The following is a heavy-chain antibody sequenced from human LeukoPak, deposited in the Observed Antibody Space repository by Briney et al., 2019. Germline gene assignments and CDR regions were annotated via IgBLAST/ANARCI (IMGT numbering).Heavy chain of an antibody. CDR1: GGSISRGSYY. J-gene: IGHJ4*02. D-gene: IGHD2-8*02. Sequence: SETLSLTCTVSGGSISRGSYYWSWIRQPAGKGLEWIGRIYTSGSTNYDPSLKSRVTISVDTSKNQFSLKLSSVTAADTAVYYCAREKTGGVEYYFDYWGQGTLVTVSS. V-gene: IGHV4-61*02. CDR3: AREKTGGVEYYFDY. CDR2: IYTSGST.